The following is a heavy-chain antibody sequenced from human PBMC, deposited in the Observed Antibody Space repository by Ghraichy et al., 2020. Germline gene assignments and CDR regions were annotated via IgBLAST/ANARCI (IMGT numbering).Heavy chain of an antibody. Sequence: GGSLRLSCAASGFTFSDSYMTWIRQAPGKGLEWISYISSTSNTIHYADSVEGRFTISRDNAKNSLYLQMNGLRVEDTAVYYCARGRNYFDYWGQGTLVTVSS. V-gene: IGHV3-11*04. J-gene: IGHJ4*02. CDR2: ISSTSNTI. CDR1: GFTFSDSY. CDR3: ARGRNYFDY.